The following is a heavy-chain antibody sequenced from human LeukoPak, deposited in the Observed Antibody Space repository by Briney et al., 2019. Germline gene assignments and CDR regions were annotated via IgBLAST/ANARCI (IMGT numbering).Heavy chain of an antibody. CDR3: ARHGRWQQLANHRIGFDY. Sequence: PGGSLRLSCAASGFTFSNYWMSWVRQAPGKGLEWVANIKFDGSEKFYVDSVKGRLTISRDNAKNSLYLQMNSLRAEDTSVYFCARHGRWQQLANHRIGFDYWGQGTLVTVSS. CDR2: IKFDGSEK. CDR1: GFTFSNYW. J-gene: IGHJ4*02. D-gene: IGHD6-13*01. V-gene: IGHV3-7*01.